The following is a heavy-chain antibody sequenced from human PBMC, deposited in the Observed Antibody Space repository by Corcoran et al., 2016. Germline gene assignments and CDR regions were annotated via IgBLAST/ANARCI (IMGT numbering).Heavy chain of an antibody. V-gene: IGHV3-13*01. D-gene: IGHD1-7*01. Sequence: EVQLVESGGGLVQPGGSLRLSYAASGFTFSSYDMHWVRQATGKGLEWVSAIGTAGDTYYPGSVKGRFTISRENAKNSLYLQMNSLRAGDTAVYYCARVNYYDAFDIWGQGTMVTVSS. CDR3: ARVNYYDAFDI. CDR2: IGTAGDT. J-gene: IGHJ3*02. CDR1: GFTFSSYD.